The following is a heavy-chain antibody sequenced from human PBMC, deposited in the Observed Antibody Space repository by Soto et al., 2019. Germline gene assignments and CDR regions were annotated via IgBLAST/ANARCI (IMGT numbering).Heavy chain of an antibody. J-gene: IGHJ6*01. CDR3: ARDGPYYYASRMDV. Sequence: EVQLVESGGGLVQPGGSLRLSCVASGIPVSSNYMTWVRQAPGKGLEWVSVLHSGGDTHYANCVKGRFTISRHDSKNTVFLQMNSLTAEDTAVYYCARDGPYYYASRMDVW. CDR2: LHSGGDT. CDR1: GIPVSSNY. V-gene: IGHV3-53*04. D-gene: IGHD3-10*01.